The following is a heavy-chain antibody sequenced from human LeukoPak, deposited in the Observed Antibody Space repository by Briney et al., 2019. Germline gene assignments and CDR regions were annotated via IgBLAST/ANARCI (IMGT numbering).Heavy chain of an antibody. CDR1: GYTFTGYY. Sequence: ASVKVSCKASGYTFTGYYMHWVRQAPGQGLEWMGWINPNSGGTNYAQKFQGRVTMTRDTSISTAYMELSRLRSDDTAVYYCARDVYSSGWYGDYYYMDVWGKGTTVTVSS. V-gene: IGHV1-2*02. D-gene: IGHD6-19*01. J-gene: IGHJ6*03. CDR3: ARDVYSSGWYGDYYYMDV. CDR2: INPNSGGT.